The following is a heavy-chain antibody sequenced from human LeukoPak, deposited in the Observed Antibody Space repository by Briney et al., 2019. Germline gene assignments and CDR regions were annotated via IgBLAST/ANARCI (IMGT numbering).Heavy chain of an antibody. Sequence: GGSLRLSCAASGFTFSSYAMHWVRQAPGKGLEWVAVISYDGSNKYYADSVKGRFTIPRDNSKNTLYLQMNSLRAEDTAVYYCAREGGYYYDSSWGTTPKYYYYYGMDVWGQGTTVTVSS. CDR1: GFTFSSYA. CDR2: ISYDGSNK. D-gene: IGHD3-22*01. V-gene: IGHV3-30-3*01. CDR3: AREGGYYYDSSWGTTPKYYYYYGMDV. J-gene: IGHJ6*02.